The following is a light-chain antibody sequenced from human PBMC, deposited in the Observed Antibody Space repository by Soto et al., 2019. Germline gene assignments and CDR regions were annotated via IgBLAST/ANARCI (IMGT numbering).Light chain of an antibody. CDR1: SSNIGAVYD. Sequence: QSVLTQPPSVSGAPGQRVTISCTGSSSNIGAVYDVHWYQQLPGTAPKLLIYGNSNRPSGVPDRFSGSKSGTSASLAITGLQAEDEADYYCQSYASSLSGRVVFGGGTKLTVL. CDR3: QSYASSLSGRVV. V-gene: IGLV1-40*01. J-gene: IGLJ2*01. CDR2: GNS.